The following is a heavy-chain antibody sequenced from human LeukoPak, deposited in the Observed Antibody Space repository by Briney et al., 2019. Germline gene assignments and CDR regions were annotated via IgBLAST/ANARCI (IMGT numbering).Heavy chain of an antibody. CDR2: IIPILGIA. V-gene: IGHV1-69*04. CDR3: ARSLGIVGATPFDY. D-gene: IGHD1-26*01. J-gene: IGHJ4*02. CDR1: GGTFISYA. Sequence: GASVKVSFKASGGTFISYAISWVRQAPGQGLEWMGRIIPILGIANYAQKFQGRVTITADKSTSTAYMELSSLRSEDTAVYYCARSLGIVGATPFDYWGQGTLVTVSS.